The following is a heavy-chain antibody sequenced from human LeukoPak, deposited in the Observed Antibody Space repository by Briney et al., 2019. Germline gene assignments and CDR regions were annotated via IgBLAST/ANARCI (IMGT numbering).Heavy chain of an antibody. D-gene: IGHD4-23*01. V-gene: IGHV3-30*02. J-gene: IGHJ5*02. CDR3: AKGDDYGANTRLPKYNWFDP. CDR2: IRYDGSNK. CDR1: GFTFSSYG. Sequence: GGSLRLSCAASGFTFSSYGMHWVRQAPGKGLEWGAFIRYDGSNKYYADSVKGRFTISRDNSKNTLYLQMNSLRAEDTAVYYCAKGDDYGANTRLPKYNWFDPWGQGTLVTVSS.